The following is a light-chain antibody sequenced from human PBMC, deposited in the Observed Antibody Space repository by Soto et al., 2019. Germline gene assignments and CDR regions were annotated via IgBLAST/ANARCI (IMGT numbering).Light chain of an antibody. J-gene: IGKJ1*01. V-gene: IGKV1-8*01. CDR3: QQYDYSRT. Sequence: AIRMTQSPSSLSASTGDRVTITCRASQGISSYLAWYQQKPGKAPKLLIYAASTLQSGVPSRFSGSGSGKEFTLSISSMHSDDFATYYCQQYDYSRTVGQGTKVDI. CDR1: QGISSY. CDR2: AAS.